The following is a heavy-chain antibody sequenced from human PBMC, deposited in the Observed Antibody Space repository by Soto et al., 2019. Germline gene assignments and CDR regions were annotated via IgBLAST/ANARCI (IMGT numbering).Heavy chain of an antibody. Sequence: GGSLRLSCAASGFTFSSYSMNWVRQAPGKGLDWVSLISSGGSAYYADSVKGRFTISRDTSKNTLSLQMNSLRAEDTAVYYCARDRGGVAPWGQGTLVTVSS. J-gene: IGHJ5*02. V-gene: IGHV3-66*01. CDR2: ISSGGSA. CDR1: GFTFSSYS. CDR3: ARDRGGVAP. D-gene: IGHD3-10*01.